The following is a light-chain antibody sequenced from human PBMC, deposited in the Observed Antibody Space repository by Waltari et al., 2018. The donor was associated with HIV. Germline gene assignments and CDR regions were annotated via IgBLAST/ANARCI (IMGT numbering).Light chain of an antibody. V-gene: IGLV4-69*01. Sequence: QLVLTQSPSASASLGASVKLTCTLSSGHSSYAIAWHQQQPEKAPRYFMRLNSDGSHTKGDGIPDRFSGSSSGAERYLIISSLQSEDEADYYCQTWGTGIHVVFGGGTKLTVL. CDR2: LNSDGSH. J-gene: IGLJ3*02. CDR1: SGHSSYA. CDR3: QTWGTGIHVV.